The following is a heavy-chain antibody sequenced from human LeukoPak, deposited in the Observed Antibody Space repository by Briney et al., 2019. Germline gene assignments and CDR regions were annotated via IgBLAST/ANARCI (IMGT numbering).Heavy chain of an antibody. CDR2: ISAYNGNT. V-gene: IGHV1-18*01. CDR3: ARVGGYYPSHWYFDL. CDR1: GYTFTNYG. J-gene: IGHJ2*01. D-gene: IGHD3-22*01. Sequence: ASVKVSCKASGYTFTNYGFTWVRQAPGQGLEWMGWISAYNGNTNYAQKLQGRVTMTTDTSTSTAYMELRSLRSDDTAVYYCARVGGYYPSHWYFDLWGRGTLVTVSS.